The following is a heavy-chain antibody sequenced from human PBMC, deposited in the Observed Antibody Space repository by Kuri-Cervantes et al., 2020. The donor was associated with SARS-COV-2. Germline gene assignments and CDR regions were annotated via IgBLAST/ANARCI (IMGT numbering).Heavy chain of an antibody. J-gene: IGHJ6*02. CDR2: IYYSGST. V-gene: IGHV4-59*01. Sequence: SETLSLTCTVSSGSISSYYWSWIRQPPGKGLEWIGYIYYSGSTNYNPTLKSRVTISVDTSKNQFSLKLSSVTAADTAVYYCARLGLADGYNFYYYYYGMDAWGQGTTVTVSS. D-gene: IGHD5-24*01. CDR1: SGSISSYY. CDR3: ARLGLADGYNFYYYYYGMDA.